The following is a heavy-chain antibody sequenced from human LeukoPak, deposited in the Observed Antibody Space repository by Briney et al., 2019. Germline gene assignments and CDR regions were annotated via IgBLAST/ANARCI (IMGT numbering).Heavy chain of an antibody. D-gene: IGHD3-22*01. V-gene: IGHV1-8*01. CDR2: MNPNSGNT. CDR1: GYTFTSYD. J-gene: IGHJ6*02. Sequence: ASVKVSCKASGYTFTSYDINWVRQATGQGLEWMGWMNPNSGNTGYAQKFQGRVTMTRNTSISTAYMELSSLRSEDTAVYYCARVSSYDSSGYYPDVGYYYGMDVWGQGTTVTVSS. CDR3: ARVSSYDSSGYYPDVGYYYGMDV.